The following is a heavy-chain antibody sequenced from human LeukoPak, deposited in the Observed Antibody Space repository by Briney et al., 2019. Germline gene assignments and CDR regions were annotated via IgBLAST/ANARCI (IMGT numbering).Heavy chain of an antibody. CDR3: ARGVSTVY. D-gene: IGHD4-11*01. CDR1: GFTFSSYA. V-gene: IGHV3-64*01. J-gene: IGHJ4*02. Sequence: GRSLRLSCVASGFTFSSYAMHWVRQAPGKGLEYVAVISSSGGTTYYANSVKGRFTISRDNSKKTLYLQMGSLRPEDMAVYYCARGVSTVYWGQGTLVTVSS. CDR2: ISSSGGTT.